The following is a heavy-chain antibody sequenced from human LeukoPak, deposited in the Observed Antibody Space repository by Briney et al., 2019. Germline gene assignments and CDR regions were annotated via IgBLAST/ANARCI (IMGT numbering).Heavy chain of an antibody. CDR3: AKPRVRGVIITGYFDY. Sequence: GGSLRLSCAASGFTFSSYGMHWVRQAPGKGLEWVAVISYDGSNKYYADSVKGRFTISRGNSKNTLYLQMNSLRAEDTAVYYCAKPRVRGVIITGYFDYWGQGTLVTVSS. CDR2: ISYDGSNK. J-gene: IGHJ4*02. CDR1: GFTFSSYG. D-gene: IGHD3-10*01. V-gene: IGHV3-30*18.